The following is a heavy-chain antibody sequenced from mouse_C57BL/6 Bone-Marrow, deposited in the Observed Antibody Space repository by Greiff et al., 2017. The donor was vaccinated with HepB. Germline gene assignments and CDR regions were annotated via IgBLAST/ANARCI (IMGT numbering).Heavy chain of an antibody. CDR2: ISNGGGST. J-gene: IGHJ3*01. CDR1: GFTFSDYY. D-gene: IGHD2-2*01. CDR3: ARDLYGYGEAY. V-gene: IGHV5-12*01. Sequence: EVQLVESGGGLVQPGGSLKLSCAASGFTFSDYYMYWVRQTPEKRLEWVAYISNGGGSTYYPDNVKGRFTISRDNAKNNLYLQMSHLKSEDTAMYYCARDLYGYGEAYWGQGTLVTVSA.